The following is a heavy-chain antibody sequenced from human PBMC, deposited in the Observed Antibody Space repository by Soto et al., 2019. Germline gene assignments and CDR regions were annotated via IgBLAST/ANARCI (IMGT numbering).Heavy chain of an antibody. CDR3: TRHGGSSSSKAGFDY. CDR2: IRSKANSYAT. CDR1: GFTFSGSA. V-gene: IGHV3-73*01. D-gene: IGHD6-6*01. Sequence: GGSLRLSCAASGFTFSGSAMHWVRQASGKGLEWVGRIRSKANSYATAYAASVKGRFTISRDDSKNTAYLQMNSLKTEDTAVYYCTRHGGSSSSKAGFDYWGQGTLVTVSS. J-gene: IGHJ4*02.